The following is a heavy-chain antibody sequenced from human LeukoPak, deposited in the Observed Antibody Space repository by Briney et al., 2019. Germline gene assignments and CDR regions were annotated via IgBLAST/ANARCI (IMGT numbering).Heavy chain of an antibody. D-gene: IGHD2-21*02. CDR1: GGSISSYY. CDR3: ARHGREVTYDS. J-gene: IGHJ5*01. V-gene: IGHV4-59*08. Sequence: SETLSLTCTVSGGSISSYYWSWIRQPPGKGLEWIGYIYYSGSTNYNPSLKSRVTISVDTSKNQFSLKLSSVTAADTAVYYCARHGREVTYDSWGQGTLVTVSS. CDR2: IYYSGST.